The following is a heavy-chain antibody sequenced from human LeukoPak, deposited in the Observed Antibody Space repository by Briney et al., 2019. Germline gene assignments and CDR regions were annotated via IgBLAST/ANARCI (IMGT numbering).Heavy chain of an antibody. CDR2: INHSGST. D-gene: IGHD3-16*01. J-gene: IGHJ4*02. CDR3: ARGHPPFKGVADY. CDR1: GGSFSGYY. V-gene: IGHV4-34*01. Sequence: SETLSLTCAVYGGSFSGYYWSWIRQPPGKGLEWIGEINHSGSTNYSPSLKSRVTISVDTSKNQFSLKLSSVTAADTAVYYCARGHPPFKGVADYWGQGTLVTVSS.